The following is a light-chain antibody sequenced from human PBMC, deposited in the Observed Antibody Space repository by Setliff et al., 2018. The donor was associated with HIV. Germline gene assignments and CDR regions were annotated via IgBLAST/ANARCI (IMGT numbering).Light chain of an antibody. J-gene: IGLJ2*01. V-gene: IGLV1-47*01. Sequence: QSVLTQPPSVSATLGQTVTMSCSGSSSNIGNNYVYWYQQLPGMAPKLLIYRNNQRPSDVPERFSGSKSGTSASLAISGLRSEDEADYYCAAWDDLSSPDVQFGGGTKVTVL. CDR3: AAWDDLSSPDVQ. CDR2: RNN. CDR1: SSNIGNNY.